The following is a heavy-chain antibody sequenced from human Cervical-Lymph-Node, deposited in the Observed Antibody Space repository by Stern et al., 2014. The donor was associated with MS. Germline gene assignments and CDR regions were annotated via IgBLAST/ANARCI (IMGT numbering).Heavy chain of an antibody. D-gene: IGHD6-19*01. CDR1: GFAFSTYG. V-gene: IGHV3-30*03. CDR2: ISFAGSKT. Sequence: VQLLESGGGVVQPGRSLRLSCSPSGFAFSTYGMNWVRQAPGKGLEWVALISFAGSKTYYADSVKGRFTISIDNPKNTLYLQMKSLRGADTAVYCRARGSDWSPLDYWGQGTLVTVSS. J-gene: IGHJ4*02. CDR3: ARGSDWSPLDY.